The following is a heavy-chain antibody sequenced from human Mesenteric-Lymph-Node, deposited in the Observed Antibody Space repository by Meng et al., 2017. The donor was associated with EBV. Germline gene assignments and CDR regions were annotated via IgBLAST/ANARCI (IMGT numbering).Heavy chain of an antibody. CDR2: ISGSGGST. Sequence: EVTLVEFGGGLVQPGGSLRLSCAASGFTFSSYAMSWVRQAPGKGLEWVSAISGSGGSTYYADSVKGRFTISRDNSKNTLYLQMNSLRAEDTAVYYCAKGDYGDQYFDYWGQGTLVTVSS. V-gene: IGHV3-23*04. D-gene: IGHD4-17*01. CDR3: AKGDYGDQYFDY. J-gene: IGHJ4*02. CDR1: GFTFSSYA.